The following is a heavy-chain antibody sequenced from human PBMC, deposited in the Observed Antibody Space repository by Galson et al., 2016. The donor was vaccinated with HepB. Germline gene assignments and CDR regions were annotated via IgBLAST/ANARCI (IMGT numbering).Heavy chain of an antibody. CDR1: GASISRGGDY. Sequence: TLSLTCTVSGASISRGGDYWSWIRQHPGKGLEWIAYIYYNGNTYYNPSLRSRLSISLDTSKNQFSLKVRDVTAADTAVYYCAREGNAGQSWDAGGQGARVTVSA. CDR2: IYYNGNT. D-gene: IGHD1-1*01. V-gene: IGHV4-31*03. CDR3: AREGNAGQSWDA. J-gene: IGHJ5*02.